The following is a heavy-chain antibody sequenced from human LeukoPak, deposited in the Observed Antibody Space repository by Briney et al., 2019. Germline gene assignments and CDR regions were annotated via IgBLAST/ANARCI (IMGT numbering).Heavy chain of an antibody. CDR3: ARDHGLRYFDWLSNDAFDI. Sequence: GGSLRLSCAASGFTFSSYSMNWVRQAPGKGLEWVSSISSSSSYIYYADSVKGRFTISRDNAKNSLYLQMNSLRAEDTAVYYCARDHGLRYFDWLSNDAFDIWGRGTMVTVSS. J-gene: IGHJ3*02. CDR1: GFTFSSYS. CDR2: ISSSSSYI. D-gene: IGHD3-9*01. V-gene: IGHV3-21*01.